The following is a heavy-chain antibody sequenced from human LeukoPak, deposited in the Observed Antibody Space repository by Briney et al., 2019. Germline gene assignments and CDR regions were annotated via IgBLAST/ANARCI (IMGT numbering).Heavy chain of an antibody. J-gene: IGHJ3*02. CDR2: MNLNSGNT. Sequence: GASVKVSCKASGYTFTRYEIKWVGQATGQGGEGMGWMNLNSGNTGFAQKFQCRVTMARNTSISTAYMELSSLRSEDTAVYYCARVRYCSGGSCYAFVAFDIWGQGTMVTVSS. V-gene: IGHV1-8*01. CDR3: ARVRYCSGGSCYAFVAFDI. D-gene: IGHD2-15*01. CDR1: GYTFTRYE.